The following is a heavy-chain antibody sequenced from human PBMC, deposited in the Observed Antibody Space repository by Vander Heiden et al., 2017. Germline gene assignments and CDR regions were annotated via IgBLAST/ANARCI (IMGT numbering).Heavy chain of an antibody. Sequence: QVQLVHSGAEAKNPVASLKVSCQDSGYTFTSYGISWVRQAPGQGLEWMGWISAYNGNTNYAQKLQGRVTMTTDTSTSTAYMELRSLRSDDTAVYYCASWGIAVAGNDYWGQGTLVTVSS. CDR1: GYTFTSYG. D-gene: IGHD6-19*01. CDR3: ASWGIAVAGNDY. V-gene: IGHV1-18*01. J-gene: IGHJ4*02. CDR2: ISAYNGNT.